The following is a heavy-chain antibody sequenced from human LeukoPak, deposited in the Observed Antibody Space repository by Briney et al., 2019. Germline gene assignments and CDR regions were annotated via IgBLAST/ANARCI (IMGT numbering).Heavy chain of an antibody. CDR2: ISRSSSYI. V-gene: IGHV3-21*06. CDR3: ARVRCSRGTCYLDY. Sequence: GGSLRLSCAASGFTFSSYTMNWVRQAPGKGLEWVSSISRSSSYISYANSVKGRFTISRDNAKNSLSLQMNSLRAEDTAVYYCARVRCSRGTCYLDYWGQGTLVTVSS. D-gene: IGHD2-15*01. J-gene: IGHJ4*02. CDR1: GFTFSSYT.